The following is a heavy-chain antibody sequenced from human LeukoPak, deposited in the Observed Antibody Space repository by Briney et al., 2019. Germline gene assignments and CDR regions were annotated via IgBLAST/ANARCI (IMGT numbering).Heavy chain of an antibody. CDR2: IKQDGSEK. CDR1: GFTFRNHW. CDR3: ARKKKLLTGYEDVYNWFDP. D-gene: IGHD3-9*01. Sequence: GGSLRLSCAASGFTFRNHWMTWVRQAPGEGLEWVANIKQDGSEKYYVGSVKGRFTISRDNAKSSLYLQMNSLRAEDTAVYYCARKKKLLTGYEDVYNWFDPWGQGTLVTVSS. V-gene: IGHV3-7*01. J-gene: IGHJ5*02.